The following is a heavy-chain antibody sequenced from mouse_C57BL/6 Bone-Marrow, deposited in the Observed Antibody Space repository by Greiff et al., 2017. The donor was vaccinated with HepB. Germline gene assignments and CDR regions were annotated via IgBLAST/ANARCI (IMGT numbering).Heavy chain of an antibody. CDR3: ARDLDYFGY. Sequence: EVKLVESEGGLVQPGSSMKLSCTASGFTFSDYYMAWVRQVPEKGLEWVANINYDGSSTYYLDSLKSRFIISRDNAKNILYLQMSSLKSEDTATYYCARDLDYFGYWGQGTTLTVSS. J-gene: IGHJ2*01. CDR2: INYDGSST. CDR1: GFTFSDYY. V-gene: IGHV5-16*01.